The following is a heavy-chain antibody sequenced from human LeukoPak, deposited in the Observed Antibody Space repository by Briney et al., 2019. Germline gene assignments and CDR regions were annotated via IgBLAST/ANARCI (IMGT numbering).Heavy chain of an antibody. Sequence: SETLSLTCAVYGGSFSGYYWSWIRQPPGKGLEWIGEINHSGSTNYNPSLKSRVTISVDTSKNQFSLKLSSVTAADTAVYYCARHSTFFGVVVIKGRVRGPFDYWGQGTLVTVSS. CDR3: ARHSTFFGVVVIKGRVRGPFDY. CDR1: GGSFSGYY. V-gene: IGHV4-34*01. CDR2: INHSGST. D-gene: IGHD3-3*01. J-gene: IGHJ4*02.